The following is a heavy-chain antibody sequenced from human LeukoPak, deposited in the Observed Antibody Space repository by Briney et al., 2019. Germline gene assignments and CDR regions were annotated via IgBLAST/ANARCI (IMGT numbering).Heavy chain of an antibody. CDR3: ARANDFGVVRSFDY. Sequence: PSETLSLTCTASGGSISSYYWSWIRQPPGKGLELIGYIFDSGYTNYNPSLDSRVTISVDTSKNQFSLKLTSVTAAGTAVYYCARANDFGVVRSFDYWGQGTLVTVSS. V-gene: IGHV4-59*01. CDR1: GGSISSYY. CDR2: IFDSGYT. J-gene: IGHJ4*02. D-gene: IGHD3-3*01.